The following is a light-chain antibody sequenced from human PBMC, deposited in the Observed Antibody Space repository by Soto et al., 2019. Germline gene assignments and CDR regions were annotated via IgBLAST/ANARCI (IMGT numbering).Light chain of an antibody. J-gene: IGLJ1*01. CDR1: SSDVGSYDL. Sequence: QSVLTQPASVSGSPGQSITISCTGTSSDVGSYDLVSWYQQPPGKAPKLMIYEDTKRPSGISTRFSGSKSGNAASLTISGLQAEDEADYYCCSSAGSGTFVFGTGTKLTVL. CDR2: EDT. V-gene: IGLV2-23*01. CDR3: CSSAGSGTFV.